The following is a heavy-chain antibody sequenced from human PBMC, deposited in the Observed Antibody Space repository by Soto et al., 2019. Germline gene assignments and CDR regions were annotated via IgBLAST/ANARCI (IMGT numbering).Heavy chain of an antibody. J-gene: IGHJ4*02. Sequence: EVQLVESGGGLVQPGGSLILSCAASGFTFSSYWMHWVRQAPGKGLVWVSRINSDGSSTSYADSVKGRFTISRDNAKNTLYLQMNSLRAEDTAVYYCAREDYGDYGFDYWGQGTLVTVSS. CDR1: GFTFSSYW. CDR2: INSDGSST. V-gene: IGHV3-74*01. D-gene: IGHD4-17*01. CDR3: AREDYGDYGFDY.